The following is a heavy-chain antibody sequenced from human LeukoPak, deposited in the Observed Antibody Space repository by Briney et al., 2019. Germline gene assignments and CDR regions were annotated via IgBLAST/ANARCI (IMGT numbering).Heavy chain of an antibody. CDR2: ISSSSYL. D-gene: IGHD6-13*01. V-gene: IGHV3-21*06. CDR3: AREPIAAAGHGVDF. J-gene: IGHJ4*02. Sequence: GGSLRLSCAASGFSFSTYSMNWVRQAPGKGLEWVSSISSSSYLYYADSIKGRFIISRHNAKNSLFLQMNSLRAEDTAVYYCAREPIAAAGHGVDFWGQRTGLSVFS. CDR1: GFSFSTYS.